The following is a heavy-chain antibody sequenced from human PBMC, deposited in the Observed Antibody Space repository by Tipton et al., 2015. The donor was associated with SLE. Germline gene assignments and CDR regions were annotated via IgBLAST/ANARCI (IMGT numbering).Heavy chain of an antibody. V-gene: IGHV4-59*01. CDR3: ANDYGGSRGYDNCFDP. CDR1: GGSISGYY. D-gene: IGHD5-12*01. CDR2: IHSSGST. J-gene: IGHJ5*02. Sequence: TLSLTCTVSGGSISGYYWSWIRQPPGKGLEWIAYIHSSGSTNYNPSLKSRVTISADTSKNQFSLKVSSVTAVDSAVYYCANDYGGSRGYDNCFDPWGQGILVTVSS.